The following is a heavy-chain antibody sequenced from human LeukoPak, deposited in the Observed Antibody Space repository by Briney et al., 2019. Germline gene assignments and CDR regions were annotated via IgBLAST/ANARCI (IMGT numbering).Heavy chain of an antibody. CDR3: ARAASNWFDP. CDR2: IYYSGST. Sequence: PSETLSLTCTVSGDSISSYYWSWIRQPPGKGLEWIGYIYYSGSTNYNPSLKSRVTISVDTSKNQFSLKLSSVTAADTAVYYCARAASNWFDPWGQGTLVTVSS. V-gene: IGHV4-59*01. J-gene: IGHJ5*02. CDR1: GDSISSYY.